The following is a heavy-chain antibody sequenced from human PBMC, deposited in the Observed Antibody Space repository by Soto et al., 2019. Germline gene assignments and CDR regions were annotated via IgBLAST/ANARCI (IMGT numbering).Heavy chain of an antibody. CDR2: IDPSDSQT. CDR3: ARQIYDSDTGPHFQYYFDS. Sequence: PGESLKISCKGSGYSFAGYWITWVRQKPGKGLEWMGRIDPSDSQTYYSPSFRGHVTISATKSITTVFLQWSSLRASDTAMYYCARQIYDSDTGPHFQYYFDSWGPGTSATVSS. J-gene: IGHJ4*02. D-gene: IGHD3-22*01. V-gene: IGHV5-10-1*01. CDR1: GYSFAGYW.